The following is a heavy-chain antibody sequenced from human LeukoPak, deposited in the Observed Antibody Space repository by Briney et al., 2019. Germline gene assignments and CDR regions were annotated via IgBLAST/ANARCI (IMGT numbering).Heavy chain of an antibody. CDR2: ISGSGGST. J-gene: IGHJ4*02. V-gene: IGHV3-23*01. CDR3: ARNPFYDSSGYHDY. D-gene: IGHD3-22*01. CDR1: GFTFSSYA. Sequence: GGSLRLSCAASGFTFSSYAMSWVRQAPGKGLEWVSAISGSGGSTYYADSVKGRFTISRDNAKNSLYLQMNSLRAEDTAVYYCARNPFYDSSGYHDYWGQGTLVTVSS.